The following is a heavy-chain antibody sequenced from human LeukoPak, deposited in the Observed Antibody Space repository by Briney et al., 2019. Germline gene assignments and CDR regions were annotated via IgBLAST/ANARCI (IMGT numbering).Heavy chain of an antibody. CDR3: ARQYQLLSDWFDP. V-gene: IGHV4-30-2*01. Sequence: SETLSLTCTVSGGSISSGGYYWSWIRQPPGKGLEWIGYIYHSVSTYYNPSLKSRVTISVDRSKNQFSLKLSSVTAADTAVYYCARQYQLLSDWFDPWGQGTLVTVSS. CDR1: GGSISSGGYY. CDR2: IYHSVST. J-gene: IGHJ5*02. D-gene: IGHD2-2*01.